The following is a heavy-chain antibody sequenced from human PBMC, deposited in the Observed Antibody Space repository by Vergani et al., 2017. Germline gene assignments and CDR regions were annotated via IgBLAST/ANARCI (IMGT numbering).Heavy chain of an antibody. CDR2: IYSVVST. Sequence: EVQLVESGGGLIQPGGSLRLSCAASGFTVTSNYMSWVRQAPGKGLEWVSVIYSVVSTYYADSVKGRFTIPRDNSKNTLYLQMNSLRAEDTAVYYCAGRSSSWYPHDAFDIWGRGTMVTVSS. J-gene: IGHJ3*02. CDR1: GFTVTSNY. V-gene: IGHV3-53*01. D-gene: IGHD6-13*01. CDR3: AGRSSSWYPHDAFDI.